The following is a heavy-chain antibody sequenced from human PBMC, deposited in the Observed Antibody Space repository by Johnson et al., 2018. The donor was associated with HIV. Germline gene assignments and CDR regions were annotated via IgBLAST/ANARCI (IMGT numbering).Heavy chain of an antibody. CDR3: GGGGEDGF. D-gene: IGHD3-16*01. Sequence: QVQLVESGGGVVQPGTSLRLSCAASGLTFSHYPMHWVRQAPGKGLEWVAVISYDGSNKYYADSVKGRFTISRDNSKSTLFLQMNSLRLEETAVYYCGGGGEDGFWGQGTMVTVS. CDR2: ISYDGSNK. V-gene: IGHV3-30*04. CDR1: GLTFSHYP. J-gene: IGHJ3*01.